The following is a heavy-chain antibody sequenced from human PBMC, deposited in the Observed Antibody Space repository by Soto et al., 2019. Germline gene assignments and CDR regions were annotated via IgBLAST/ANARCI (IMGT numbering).Heavy chain of an antibody. J-gene: IGHJ4*02. CDR2: ISNDGSNK. Sequence: GGSLRLSCSGSGLTFNNYGMHWVRQAPGKGLEWAAVISNDGSNKYYADSVKGRFTISRDNSKNTLYLQMNSLRAEDTAVYNCAKGDSSSWYGPLDYWGQGTLVTGS. D-gene: IGHD6-13*01. CDR1: GLTFNNYG. CDR3: AKGDSSSWYGPLDY. V-gene: IGHV3-30*18.